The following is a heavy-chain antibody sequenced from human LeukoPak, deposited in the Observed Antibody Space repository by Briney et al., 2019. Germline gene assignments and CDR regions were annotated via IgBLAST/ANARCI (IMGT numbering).Heavy chain of an antibody. J-gene: IGHJ4*02. V-gene: IGHV1-46*01. CDR1: GYTFSGYS. D-gene: IGHD3-10*01. Sequence: ASVKVSCKASGYTFSGYSMHWVRQAPGQGPGWMGMVNPSSGSATYAQKFQGSVTMTRDKSTTTLYMELSSLRSEDTAVYYCARDWAHGSFDYWGQGTPVIVSS. CDR3: ARDWAHGSFDY. CDR2: VNPSSGSA.